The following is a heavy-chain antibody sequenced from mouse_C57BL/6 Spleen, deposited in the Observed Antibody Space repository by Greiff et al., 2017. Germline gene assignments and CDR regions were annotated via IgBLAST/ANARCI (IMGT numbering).Heavy chain of an antibody. J-gene: IGHJ1*03. Sequence: EVQRVEPGGGLVKPGGSLKLSCAASGFTFSDYGMHWVRKAPEKGLEWVAYISSGSSTIYYADTVKGRFTISRDNAKNTLFLQMHSLMTEDTAMYYCARGGSYWYFDVWGTGTTVTVSS. V-gene: IGHV5-17*01. CDR3: ARGGSYWYFDV. CDR1: GFTFSDYG. CDR2: ISSGSSTI.